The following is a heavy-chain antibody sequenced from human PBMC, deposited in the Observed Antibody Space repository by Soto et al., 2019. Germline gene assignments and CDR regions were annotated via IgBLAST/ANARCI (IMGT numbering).Heavy chain of an antibody. CDR2: IYYSGST. CDR3: ARHRAPDYYGSGSYYNGASNWFDP. J-gene: IGHJ5*02. V-gene: IGHV4-59*01. D-gene: IGHD3-10*01. Sequence: PSETLSLTCTVSGGSISSYYWSWIRQPPGKGLEWIGYIYYSGSTNYNPSLKSRVTISVDTSKNQFSLKLSSVTAADTAVYYCARHRAPDYYGSGSYYNGASNWFDPWGQGTLVTVSS. CDR1: GGSISSYY.